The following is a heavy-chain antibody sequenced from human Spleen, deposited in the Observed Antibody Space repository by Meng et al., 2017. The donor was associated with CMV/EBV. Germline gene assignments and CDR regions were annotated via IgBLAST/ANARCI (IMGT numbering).Heavy chain of an antibody. CDR2: ISGSGGST. J-gene: IGHJ4*02. V-gene: IGHV3-23*01. CDR1: GFSVSSDA. D-gene: IGHD3-3*01. CDR3: AKKDDFWSGYYLH. Sequence: AAAGFSVSSDARSWVRQAQGKGLEWVSAISGSGGSTYYADSVKGRFTISRDNSKNTLYLQMNSLRAEDTAVYYCAKKDDFWSGYYLHWGQGTLVTVSS.